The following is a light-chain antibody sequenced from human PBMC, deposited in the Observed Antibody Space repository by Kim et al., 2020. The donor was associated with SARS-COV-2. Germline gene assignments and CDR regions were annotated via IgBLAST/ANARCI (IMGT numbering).Light chain of an antibody. CDR1: RGVSST. CDR2: GAS. CDR3: QQYYSWPCT. V-gene: IGKV3D-15*01. Sequence: LSPGERATLSSGAGRGVSSTLACYQQRPGQAPSLLIHGASTRATGISARFSGSGSGTEFTLTISSLQSEDFGVYYCQQYYSWPCTFGQGTKVDIK. J-gene: IGKJ1*01.